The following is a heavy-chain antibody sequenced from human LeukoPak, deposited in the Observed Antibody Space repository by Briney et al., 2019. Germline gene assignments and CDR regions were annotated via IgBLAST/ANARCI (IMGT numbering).Heavy chain of an antibody. Sequence: HPGGSLRLSCAASGFMFKIHAMSWVRQAPGKGLEWVSTISGDGGSTYYADSVKGRFTISRDNSKNTLYLQMNSLRAEDTAVYYCAKDPIGCSYYGGDSWGQGTLVTVFS. D-gene: IGHD3-3*01. CDR3: AKDPIGCSYYGGDS. V-gene: IGHV3-23*01. J-gene: IGHJ4*02. CDR1: GFMFKIHA. CDR2: ISGDGGST.